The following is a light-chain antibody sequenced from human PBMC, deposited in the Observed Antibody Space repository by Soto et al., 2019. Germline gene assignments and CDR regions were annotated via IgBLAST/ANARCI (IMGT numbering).Light chain of an antibody. CDR2: KSD. Sequence: QSVLTQPPSSSGTPGQRVSITCSGSDSNIGSNSVHWYQQVPGMAPKLLVYKSDQRPSGVPDRFSGSKSVTSASLAISGLRPEDEAEYYCATWDDGLSGVLFGGGTQLTVL. J-gene: IGLJ2*01. CDR3: ATWDDGLSGVL. CDR1: DSNIGSNS. V-gene: IGLV1-47*01.